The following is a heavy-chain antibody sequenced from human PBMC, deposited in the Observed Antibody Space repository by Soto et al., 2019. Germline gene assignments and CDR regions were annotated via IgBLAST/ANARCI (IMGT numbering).Heavy chain of an antibody. CDR3: ARGWERSNYAYLRFDP. Sequence: QVLLVQSGAEVKKPGASVKVSCKASGYTFTGYYMHWVRQAPGQGLEWMGWINANSGGTSYAQKFQGRVTMTRVTYIRTAYMDLARVTSDDTAVYFCARGWERSNYAYLRFDPRGQGTLVTVAS. CDR2: INANSGGT. V-gene: IGHV1-2*02. CDR1: GYTFTGYY. D-gene: IGHD3-16*01. J-gene: IGHJ5*02.